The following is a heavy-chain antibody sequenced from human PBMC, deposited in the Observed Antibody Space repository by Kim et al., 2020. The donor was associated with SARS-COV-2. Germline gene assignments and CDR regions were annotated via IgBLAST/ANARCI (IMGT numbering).Heavy chain of an antibody. D-gene: IGHD3-22*01. Sequence: KSRVTISVDTSKNQFSLKLSSVTAADTAVYYCARALTYYYDSSGYVYFDYWGQGTLVTVSS. J-gene: IGHJ4*02. V-gene: IGHV4-39*01. CDR3: ARALTYYYDSSGYVYFDY.